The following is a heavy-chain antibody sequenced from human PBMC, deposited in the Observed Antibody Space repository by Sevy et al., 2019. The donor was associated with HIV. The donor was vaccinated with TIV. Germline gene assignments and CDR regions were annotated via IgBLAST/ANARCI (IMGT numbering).Heavy chain of an antibody. CDR2: IYYSGST. CDR1: GGSISSGDYY. D-gene: IGHD3-9*01. J-gene: IGHJ6*02. Sequence: SETLSLTCTVSGGSISSGDYYWSWIRQPPGKGLAWIGYIYYSGSTYYNPSLQSRVTISVDTSKNQFSLKLSSVTAADTAVYYCARAQYYDILTGYSLNGMDVWGQGTTVTVSS. CDR3: ARAQYYDILTGYSLNGMDV. V-gene: IGHV4-30-4*02.